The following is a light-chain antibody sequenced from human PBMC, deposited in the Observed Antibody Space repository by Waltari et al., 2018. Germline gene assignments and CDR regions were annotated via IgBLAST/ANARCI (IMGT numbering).Light chain of an antibody. CDR2: DVS. CDR3: SSYTSSTVV. CDR1: SSDVGGYQY. Sequence: QSDLTQPASVSGSPGQSITISCTGTSSDVGGYQYVSWSQQHPGKAPKLLIYDVSNRPSGVSNRFSGSKSGNTASLTISGLQAADEADYYCSSYTSSTVVFGGGTKLTVL. J-gene: IGLJ3*02. V-gene: IGLV2-14*03.